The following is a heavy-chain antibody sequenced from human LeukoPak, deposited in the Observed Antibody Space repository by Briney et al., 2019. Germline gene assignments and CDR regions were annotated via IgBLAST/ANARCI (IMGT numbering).Heavy chain of an antibody. Sequence: SETLSLTCTVSGGSISSYYWSWIRQPPGKGLEWIGYIYYSGSTNYNPSLKSRVTISVDTSKNQFSLKLSSVTAADTAVYYCARGLRLLWFGEPNHLYYFDYWGQGTLVTVSS. J-gene: IGHJ4*02. CDR1: GGSISSYY. D-gene: IGHD3-10*01. CDR2: IYYSGST. V-gene: IGHV4-59*12. CDR3: ARGLRLLWFGEPNHLYYFDY.